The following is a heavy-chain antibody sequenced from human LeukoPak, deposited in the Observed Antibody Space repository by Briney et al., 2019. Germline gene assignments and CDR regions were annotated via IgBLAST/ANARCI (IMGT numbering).Heavy chain of an antibody. J-gene: IGHJ4*02. Sequence: GKSLKISCKGSGYSFTGYWISWVRQMPGKGLEWMGRIDPSDSYTNYSPSFQGHVTISADKSISTAYLQWSSLKASDTAMYYCATGDYAVDYWGQGTLVTVSS. D-gene: IGHD4-17*01. CDR1: GYSFTGYW. CDR3: ATGDYAVDY. V-gene: IGHV5-10-1*01. CDR2: IDPSDSYT.